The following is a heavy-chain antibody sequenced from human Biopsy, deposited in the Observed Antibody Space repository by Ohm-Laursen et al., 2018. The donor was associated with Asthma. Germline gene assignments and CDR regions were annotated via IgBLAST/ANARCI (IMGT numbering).Heavy chain of an antibody. J-gene: IGHJ1*01. D-gene: IGHD3-3*02. CDR2: ISSGSGST. Sequence: GSLRLSCSASGFTVSNFAMNWVRQAPGQGLEWVSVISSGSGSTYYADSVKGRFTISRDTSMNTLYLQMNSLRAEDTAVYYCARTFHFWSPYHAEHYQLWGQGTLVTVSS. V-gene: IGHV3-23*01. CDR1: GFTVSNFA. CDR3: ARTFHFWSPYHAEHYQL.